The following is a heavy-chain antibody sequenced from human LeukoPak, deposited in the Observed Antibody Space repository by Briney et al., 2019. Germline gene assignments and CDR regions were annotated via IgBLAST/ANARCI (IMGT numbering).Heavy chain of an antibody. J-gene: IGHJ4*02. D-gene: IGHD1-26*01. CDR2: ITGDGGGT. V-gene: IGHV3-23*01. CDR3: VKETSSGNFVTIDC. CDR1: GFTFRNYV. Sequence: GGSLRLSCVASGFTFRNYVMSWVRQTPEKGLEWVSAITGDGGGTNHADSVKGRFFTSRDNSKNTLYMQMNSLRAEDTAVYYCVKETSSGNFVTIDCWGQGALVTVSS.